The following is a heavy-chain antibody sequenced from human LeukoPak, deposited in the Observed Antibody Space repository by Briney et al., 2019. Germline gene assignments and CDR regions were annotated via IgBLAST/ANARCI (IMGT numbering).Heavy chain of an antibody. CDR1: GFTFSSSW. CDR3: TRGRLTMT. CDR2: IKEDGSEK. J-gene: IGHJ5*02. Sequence: PGGSLRLSCAASGFTFSSSWMSWVRQAPGKGLEWVANIKEDGSEKCYVEPVKGRFSISRDNAKNSPYLQMNSLRVKDTAVYYCTRGRLTMTWGQGTLVTVSS. V-gene: IGHV3-7*01. D-gene: IGHD3-22*01.